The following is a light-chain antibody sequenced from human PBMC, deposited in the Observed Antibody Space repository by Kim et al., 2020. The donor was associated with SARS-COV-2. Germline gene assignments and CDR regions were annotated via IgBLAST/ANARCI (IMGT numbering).Light chain of an antibody. Sequence: GQSITISCTGTTSDVGRYDYVSWFQQHPGRTPKVIIYDVTERPSGVCNRFSGSKSGNTASLTISGLQAEDEADYYCISFTTSDTWVFGGGTKLTVL. V-gene: IGLV2-14*03. CDR3: ISFTTSDTWV. CDR1: TSDVGRYDY. J-gene: IGLJ3*02. CDR2: DVT.